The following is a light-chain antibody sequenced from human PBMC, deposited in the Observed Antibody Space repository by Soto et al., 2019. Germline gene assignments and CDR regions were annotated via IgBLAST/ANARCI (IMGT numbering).Light chain of an antibody. V-gene: IGKV3-11*01. Sequence: EIVLTQSPATLSLSPGERATLSCRASQSVTNYLAWYQQNPGQAPRLLIYDASNRATGIPARFSGSGSGTDVIRTISSLEPEDFAVYYCQKRSNWPSGTFGPGTKVEIK. J-gene: IGKJ1*01. CDR3: QKRSNWPSGT. CDR1: QSVTNY. CDR2: DAS.